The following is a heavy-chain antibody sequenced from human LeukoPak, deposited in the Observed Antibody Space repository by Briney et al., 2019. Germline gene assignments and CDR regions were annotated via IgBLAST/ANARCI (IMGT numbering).Heavy chain of an antibody. CDR3: ARSLKGTPGDY. CDR2: ISSSSSTI. Sequence: GSLRLSCAASGFTFSSYRMNWVRQAPGKGLEWVSYISSSSSTIYYADSVKGRFTISRDNAKNSLYLQMNSLRAEDTAVYYCARSLKGTPGDYWGQGTLVTVSS. CDR1: GFTFSSYR. J-gene: IGHJ4*02. D-gene: IGHD3-10*01. V-gene: IGHV3-48*01.